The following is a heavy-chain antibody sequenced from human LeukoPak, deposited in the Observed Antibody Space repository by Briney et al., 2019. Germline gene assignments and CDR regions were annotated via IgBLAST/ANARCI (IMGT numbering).Heavy chain of an antibody. CDR1: GYSFSTYW. CDR2: IYPGDSDT. J-gene: IGHJ5*02. D-gene: IGHD6-6*01. Sequence: GESLKISCKGSGYSFSTYWIGWVRQMPGKGLEWMGIIYPGDSDTRYSPSFQGQVTISADKSISTAYLQWSSLKASDSAMYYCASLESPLIASRRTWFDPWGQGTLVTVSS. V-gene: IGHV5-51*01. CDR3: ASLESPLIASRRTWFDP.